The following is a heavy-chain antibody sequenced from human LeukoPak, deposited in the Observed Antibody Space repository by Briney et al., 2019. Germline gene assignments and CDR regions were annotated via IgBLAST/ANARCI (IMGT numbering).Heavy chain of an antibody. CDR2: IYPGDSDT. CDR3: ARRYYYGSGGFYYMDV. D-gene: IGHD3-10*01. CDR1: GYSFTSYW. V-gene: IGHV5-51*01. Sequence: GESLKISCKGSGYSFTSYWIGWVRQMPGKGLGWMGIIYPGDSDTRYSPSFQGQVTISADKSISTAYLQWSSLKASDTAMYYCARRYYYGSGGFYYMDVWGKGTTVTISS. J-gene: IGHJ6*03.